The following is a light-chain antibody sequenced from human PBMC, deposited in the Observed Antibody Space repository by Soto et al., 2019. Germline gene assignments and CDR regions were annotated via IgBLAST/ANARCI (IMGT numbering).Light chain of an antibody. J-gene: IGKJ4*01. CDR2: AAS. CDR1: QTISTY. Sequence: IQMTQAPFFLSSSFGDKGTITCRANQTISTYLNWYQQKPGKAPKLLIYAASSLQSGVPSRFSGSGSGTDFTLTISSLQPEDFATYYCQQSYSNPPVTFGGGTKVDIK. CDR3: QQSYSNPPVT. V-gene: IGKV1-39*01.